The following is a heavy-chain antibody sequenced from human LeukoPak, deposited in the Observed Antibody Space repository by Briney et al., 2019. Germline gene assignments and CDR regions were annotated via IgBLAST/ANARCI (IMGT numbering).Heavy chain of an antibody. CDR3: TSTWIQLWFDY. Sequence: PGGSLRLSCAASGFTFSASAMHWGRQASGKGLEWVGRIRSKTNSYATEYAASVKGRFTISRDDSKNTAYLQMDSLRTEDTAVYYCTSTWIQLWFDYWGQGTLVTVSS. CDR2: IRSKTNSYAT. D-gene: IGHD5-18*01. V-gene: IGHV3-73*01. CDR1: GFTFSASA. J-gene: IGHJ4*02.